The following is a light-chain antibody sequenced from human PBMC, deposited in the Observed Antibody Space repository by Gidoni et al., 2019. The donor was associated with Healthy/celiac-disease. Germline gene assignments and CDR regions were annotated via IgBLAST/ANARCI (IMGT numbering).Light chain of an antibody. CDR2: STS. V-gene: IGLV7-43*01. Sequence: QTVVTQEPPLTVSPGGTVTLTCASSTGAVTSGYYPNWFQQKPVQAPRALIYSTSDKPSWTPARCSGSLLGGKAALTLSGVQPEDEAEYYCLLYYGGAVIFGGGTKLTVL. CDR1: TGAVTSGYY. J-gene: IGLJ2*01. CDR3: LLYYGGAVI.